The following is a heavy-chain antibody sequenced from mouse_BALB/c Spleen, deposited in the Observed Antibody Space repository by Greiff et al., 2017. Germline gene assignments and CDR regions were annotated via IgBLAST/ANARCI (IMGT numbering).Heavy chain of an antibody. V-gene: IGHV1-12*01. Sequence: QVQLQQSGAELVKPGPSVKMSCKASGYTFTSYNMHWVKQTPGQGLEWIGAIYPGNGDTSYKQKFKGKATLTSDKSSSIAYIQLSSLTSEDSSVYCCATAPYAMDYWGQGTSVTVSS. CDR3: ATAPYAMDY. CDR1: GYTFTSYN. CDR2: IYPGNGDT. J-gene: IGHJ4*01.